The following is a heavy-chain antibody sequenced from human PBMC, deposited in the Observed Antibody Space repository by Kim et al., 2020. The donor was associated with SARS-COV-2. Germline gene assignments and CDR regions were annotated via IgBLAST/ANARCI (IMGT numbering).Heavy chain of an antibody. CDR1: GGSISSYY. CDR2: IYYSGST. J-gene: IGHJ5*02. D-gene: IGHD4-17*01. Sequence: SETLSLTCTASGGSISSYYWSWIRQPPGKGLEWIWYIYYSGSTNYNPSPKSRVTISVDTSKNQFSQMLSSVTAADTAVYYCAGGRGDYASQGWFDPWGQGTPVTVSS. V-gene: IGHV4-59*13. CDR3: AGGRGDYASQGWFDP.